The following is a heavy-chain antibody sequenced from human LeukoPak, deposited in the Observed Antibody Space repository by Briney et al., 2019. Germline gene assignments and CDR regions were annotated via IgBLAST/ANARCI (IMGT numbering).Heavy chain of an antibody. D-gene: IGHD3-9*01. J-gene: IGHJ4*02. V-gene: IGHV3-21*01. Sequence: GGSLRLSCAASGFTFSSSAMNWVRQAPGKGLEWVSSINQISSHIYYAESVRGRFSISRDNAKNSVYLQMNSLRAEDTAIYHCARDATQYLRYGYFDYWGPGILVTVSS. CDR3: ARDATQYLRYGYFDY. CDR2: INQISSHI. CDR1: GFTFSSSA.